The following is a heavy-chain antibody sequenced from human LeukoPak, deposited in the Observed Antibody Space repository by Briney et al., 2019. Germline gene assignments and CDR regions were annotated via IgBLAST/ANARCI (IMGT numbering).Heavy chain of an antibody. CDR1: GGTFSSYA. J-gene: IGHJ4*02. CDR3: ARGIVNWYFDY. CDR2: IIPILGIA. Sequence: SVKVSCKASGGTFSSYAISWVRQAPGQGLEWMGRIIPILGIANYAQKFQGRVTITADKSTCTAYMELSSLRSEDTAVYYCARGIVNWYFDYWGQGTLVTVSS. V-gene: IGHV1-69*04. D-gene: IGHD3-16*02.